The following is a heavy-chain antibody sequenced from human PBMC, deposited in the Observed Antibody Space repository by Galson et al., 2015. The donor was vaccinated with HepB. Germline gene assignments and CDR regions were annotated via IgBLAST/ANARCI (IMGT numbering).Heavy chain of an antibody. J-gene: IGHJ5*02. CDR1: GYTFTSFA. CDR3: ARTGGSITMVRGIITWLDP. Sequence: SVKVSCKASGYTFTSFAIHWVRQAPGQSLEWMGWINAGNGDTEYSQKFQGRVTMTRDTSANTAYMELSSLRSEDTATYYCARTGGSITMVRGIITWLDPWSHETLATVSS. D-gene: IGHD3-10*01. CDR2: INAGNGDT. V-gene: IGHV1-3*01.